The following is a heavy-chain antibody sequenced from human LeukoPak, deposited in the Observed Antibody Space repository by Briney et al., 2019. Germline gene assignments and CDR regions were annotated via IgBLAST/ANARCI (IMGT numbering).Heavy chain of an antibody. CDR3: AKDFRIGYSAHFDY. D-gene: IGHD2-21*01. V-gene: IGHV3-23*01. CDR1: GFAFSSYA. Sequence: GGSLRLSCAASGFAFSSYAMSWVRQAPEKGLEFVSGIDENGGTTYYADSVKGRFSISRDNSKNTLYLQMDSLRGEDTAVYYCAKDFRIGYSAHFDYWGQGALVTVSS. CDR2: IDENGGTT. J-gene: IGHJ4*02.